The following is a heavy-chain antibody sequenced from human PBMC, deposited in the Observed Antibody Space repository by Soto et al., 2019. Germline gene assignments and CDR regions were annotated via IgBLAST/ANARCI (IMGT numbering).Heavy chain of an antibody. J-gene: IGHJ4*02. Sequence: QVQLVESGGGVVQPGRSLRLSCAASGFTFSSYGMHWVRQAPGKGLEWVAVISYDGSNKYYADSVKGRFTISRDNSKNTLDLQKNSRRADDTAVYYCSKGSSGWYPYFDYWGQGTLVTASS. CDR3: SKGSSGWYPYFDY. D-gene: IGHD6-19*01. V-gene: IGHV3-30*18. CDR1: GFTFSSYG. CDR2: ISYDGSNK.